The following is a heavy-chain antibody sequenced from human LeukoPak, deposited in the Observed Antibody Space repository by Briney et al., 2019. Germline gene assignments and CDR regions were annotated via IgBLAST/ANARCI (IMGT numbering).Heavy chain of an antibody. V-gene: IGHV4-61*01. CDR1: GDSVSRGKYC. CDR2: VYDSGST. D-gene: IGHD5-24*01. CDR3: AGIDDYNYYLY. J-gene: IGHJ4*02. Sequence: PSECLSPTCPVSGDSVSRGKYCWGRLRQPPGKGREWIGYVYDSGSTNYNPSLKSRVTISLDTSENQFSLRLSSVTAADTAVYYCAGIDDYNYYLYWGQGTLVTVSS.